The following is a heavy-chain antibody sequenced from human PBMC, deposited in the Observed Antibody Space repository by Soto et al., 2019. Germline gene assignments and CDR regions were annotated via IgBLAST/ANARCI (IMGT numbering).Heavy chain of an antibody. J-gene: IGHJ4*02. CDR3: HGYGY. V-gene: IGHV3-53*01. CDR1: GFSVTANY. Sequence: VQVVESGGGLIQPGGSLRLSCEVSGFSVTANYMSWVRQAPGKGLEWVSVIFSGGGTDYVDSVKGRFTISRDISKSTLYLQRNSLRAEDTAVYYCHGYGYWGQGTLVTVSS. CDR2: IFSGGGT. D-gene: IGHD5-12*01.